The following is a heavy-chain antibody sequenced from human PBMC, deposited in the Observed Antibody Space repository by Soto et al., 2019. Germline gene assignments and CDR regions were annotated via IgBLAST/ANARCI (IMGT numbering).Heavy chain of an antibody. Sequence: PSETLSLTCTVSGGSISTYYWSWIRQPPGKGLEWIGYIYYSGSTNYNPSLKSRVTISLDTFKNQFSLMLSSVTAADTALYYCARAPGVRFYFDSWGQGTLVTVSS. CDR1: GGSISTYY. J-gene: IGHJ4*02. CDR3: ARAPGVRFYFDS. CDR2: IYYSGST. V-gene: IGHV4-59*01. D-gene: IGHD4-17*01.